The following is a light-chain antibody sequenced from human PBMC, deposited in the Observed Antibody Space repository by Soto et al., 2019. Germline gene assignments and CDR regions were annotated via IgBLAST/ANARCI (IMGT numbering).Light chain of an antibody. CDR2: EVS. J-gene: IGLJ1*01. V-gene: IGLV2-14*01. CDR3: SSYTSSTNYV. Sequence: QSALTQPASVSGSPGQSLTISCTGTSIDIAPYSYVSWYQQHPGKAPKLIIYEVSYRPSGISNRFSSSKSGNTASLTISGLQAEDEADYYCSSYTSSTNYVFGTGTKVTVL. CDR1: SIDIAPYSY.